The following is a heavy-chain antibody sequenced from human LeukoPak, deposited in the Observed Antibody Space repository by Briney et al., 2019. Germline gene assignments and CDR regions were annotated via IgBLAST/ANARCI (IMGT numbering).Heavy chain of an antibody. Sequence: KPSETLSLTCTVSGGSISSYYWSWIRQPAGKGLEWIGRIYTSGSTNYNPSLKSQVTMSVDTSKNQFSLKLSSVTAADTAVYYCARDPGGNYDFWSGSPTYYFDYWGQGTLVTVSS. CDR2: IYTSGST. J-gene: IGHJ4*02. CDR1: GGSISSYY. V-gene: IGHV4-4*07. CDR3: ARDPGGNYDFWSGSPTYYFDY. D-gene: IGHD3-3*01.